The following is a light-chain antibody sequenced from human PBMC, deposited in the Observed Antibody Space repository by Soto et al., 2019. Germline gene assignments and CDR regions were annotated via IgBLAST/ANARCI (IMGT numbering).Light chain of an antibody. Sequence: EIVLTQSPANLSLSPGERATLSCRASQSVSSYLAWYQQKPGQTHRLLIFDASNRATGIPDRFSGSGSGTDFTLTISRLEPEDFAVFYCQHYGSSSSITFGQWTRLDIK. CDR3: QHYGSSSSIT. V-gene: IGKV3-20*01. CDR1: QSVSSY. CDR2: DAS. J-gene: IGKJ5*01.